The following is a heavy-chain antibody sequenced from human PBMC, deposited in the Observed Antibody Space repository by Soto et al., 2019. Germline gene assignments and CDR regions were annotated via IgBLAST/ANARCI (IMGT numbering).Heavy chain of an antibody. CDR2: ISGSGGST. Sequence: PGGSLRLSCAPSGFTVSRKYMSWVRQAPGKGLEWVSAISGSGGSTYYADSVKGRFTISRDNSKNTLYLQMNSLRAEDTAVYYCAKDLNRLQGDYGYYYYYGMDVWGQGTTVTVSS. CDR3: AKDLNRLQGDYGYYYYYGMDV. CDR1: GFTVSRKY. V-gene: IGHV3-23*01. D-gene: IGHD4-17*01. J-gene: IGHJ6*02.